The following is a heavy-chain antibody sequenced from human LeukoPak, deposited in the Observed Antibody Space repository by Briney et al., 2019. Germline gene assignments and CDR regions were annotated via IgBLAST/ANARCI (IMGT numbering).Heavy chain of an antibody. V-gene: IGHV1-69*13. J-gene: IGHJ4*02. D-gene: IGHD3-9*01. CDR2: IIPIFGTA. Sequence: GASVKVSCKASGGTFSSYAISWVRQAPGQGLEWMGGIIPIFGTANYAQKFQGRVTITADESTSTAYMELSSLRSEDTAVYYCARVYDILTGYYPFDYWGQGTLVTVSS. CDR3: ARVYDILTGYYPFDY. CDR1: GGTFSSYA.